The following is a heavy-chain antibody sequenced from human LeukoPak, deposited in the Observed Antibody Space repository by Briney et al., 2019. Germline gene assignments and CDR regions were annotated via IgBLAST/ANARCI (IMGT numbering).Heavy chain of an antibody. CDR2: IYTSGHT. CDR3: ARARGYIPYDYVWGSYPTALFDY. J-gene: IGHJ4*02. Sequence: SETLSLTCTVSGGSISSSSYYWGWIRQPAGKGLEWIGRIYTSGHTNYNASLKSRVTISVDTSKNQFSLKLSSVTAADTAVYYCARARGYIPYDYVWGSYPTALFDYWGQGTLVTVSS. CDR1: GGSISSSSYY. D-gene: IGHD3-16*01. V-gene: IGHV4-61*02.